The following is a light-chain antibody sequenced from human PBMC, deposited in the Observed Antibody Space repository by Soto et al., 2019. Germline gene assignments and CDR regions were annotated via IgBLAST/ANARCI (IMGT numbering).Light chain of an antibody. J-gene: IGKJ5*01. CDR2: AAS. Sequence: DIQMTQYPSSLSASVGDRVTITCRASQSISSYLNWYQQKPGKAPKLLIYAASSLQSGVPSRFSGSGSGTAFTLTISSLQPEDFATYYCQQSYSTPITVGQGTRLEIK. CDR3: QQSYSTPIT. CDR1: QSISSY. V-gene: IGKV1-39*01.